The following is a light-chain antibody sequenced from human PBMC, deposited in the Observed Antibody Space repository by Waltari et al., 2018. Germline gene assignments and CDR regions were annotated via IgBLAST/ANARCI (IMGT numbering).Light chain of an antibody. CDR1: SSDVWGSNL. Sequence: QSALTQPASVSGSPGQSITISCPGTSSDVWGSNLVSWYQQHPGKAPKLIIYEGNKWPSGVSHRFSGSKSGNTASLTISGLQAEDEADYYCCSFAGSTTWVFGGGTTLTVL. V-gene: IGLV2-23*01. CDR3: CSFAGSTTWV. J-gene: IGLJ3*02. CDR2: EGN.